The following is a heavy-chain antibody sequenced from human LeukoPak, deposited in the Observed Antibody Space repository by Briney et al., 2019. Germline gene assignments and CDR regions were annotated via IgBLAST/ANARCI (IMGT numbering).Heavy chain of an antibody. Sequence: GGSLRLSCASSGFTFNNYGMSWVRLAPGKGLEWVSGISGSGDNTHYADSVKGRFTISRDSSRDTLYLQMNSLRAEDTAVYYCAKSRSAVAVAGSNYWGQGTLVTVSS. CDR1: GFTFNNYG. V-gene: IGHV3-23*01. CDR3: AKSRSAVAVAGSNY. D-gene: IGHD6-19*01. CDR2: ISGSGDNT. J-gene: IGHJ4*02.